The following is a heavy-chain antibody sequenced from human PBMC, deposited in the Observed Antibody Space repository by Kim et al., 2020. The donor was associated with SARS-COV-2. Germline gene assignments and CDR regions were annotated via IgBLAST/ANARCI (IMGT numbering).Heavy chain of an antibody. CDR2: IYYSGST. D-gene: IGHD3-10*01. V-gene: IGHV4-31*03. CDR3: AREVESVHGSGTSYWFDP. CDR1: GGSISSGGYY. Sequence: SETLSLTCTVSGGSISSGGYYWSWIRQHPGKGLEWIGYIYYSGSTYYNPSLKSRVTISVDTSKNQLSLKLSSVTAADTAVYYCAREVESVHGSGTSYWFDPWGQGTLVTVSS. J-gene: IGHJ5*02.